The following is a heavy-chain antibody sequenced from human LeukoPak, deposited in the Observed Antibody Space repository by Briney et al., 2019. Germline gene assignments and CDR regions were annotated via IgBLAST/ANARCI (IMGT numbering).Heavy chain of an antibody. J-gene: IGHJ5*02. Sequence: SETLSLTCTVSGGSMSGYYWSWIRQPPGKGLEWIGYISYSGSTNFNPSLKSRVTISVDTSKNQFSLKLSSVTAADTAVYYCAREGTAGTNLNWFDPWGQGTLVTVSS. CDR3: AREGTAGTNLNWFDP. D-gene: IGHD1-1*01. CDR1: GGSMSGYY. CDR2: ISYSGST. V-gene: IGHV4-59*01.